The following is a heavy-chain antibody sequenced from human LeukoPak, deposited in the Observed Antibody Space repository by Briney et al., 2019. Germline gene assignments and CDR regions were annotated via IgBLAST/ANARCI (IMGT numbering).Heavy chain of an antibody. Sequence: ASVKVSCKASGGTFSSYAISWVRQAPGQGLEWMGGIIPIFGTANYAQKFQGRVTITADESTSTAYMELSSLRSEDTAVYYCASGQQLASGYVGWGQGTLVTVSS. J-gene: IGHJ4*02. V-gene: IGHV1-69*13. CDR1: GGTFSSYA. CDR2: IIPIFGTA. D-gene: IGHD5-12*01. CDR3: ASGQQLASGYVG.